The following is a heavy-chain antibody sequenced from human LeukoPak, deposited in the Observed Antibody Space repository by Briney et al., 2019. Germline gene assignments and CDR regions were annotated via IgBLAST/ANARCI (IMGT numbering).Heavy chain of an antibody. CDR1: GFTFSGYP. CDR3: ARDPQRGVPDYFDY. D-gene: IGHD6-25*01. CDR2: ISYDGSTK. Sequence: GGSLRLSCAASGFTFSGYPMHWVRQAPGKGLEWVSVISYDGSTKYYADSVKGRFTISRDSPKNTLYLQMDSLRADDTAMYYCARDPQRGVPDYFDYWGQGTLVTVSS. J-gene: IGHJ4*02. V-gene: IGHV3-30-3*01.